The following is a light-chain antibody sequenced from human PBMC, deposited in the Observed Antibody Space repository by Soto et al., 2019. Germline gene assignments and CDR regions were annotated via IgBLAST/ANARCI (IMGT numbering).Light chain of an antibody. Sequence: DIQMTQSPSPLSASVGDRVTITCRASQTISTYLNWYQQKPGKAPKLLIYGASSLQSGVPLRFSGSGSGTDFTLTISSLQPEDFGTYYCQQSFSTPRTFGQGTKVEIK. J-gene: IGKJ1*01. CDR1: QTISTY. V-gene: IGKV1-39*01. CDR3: QQSFSTPRT. CDR2: GAS.